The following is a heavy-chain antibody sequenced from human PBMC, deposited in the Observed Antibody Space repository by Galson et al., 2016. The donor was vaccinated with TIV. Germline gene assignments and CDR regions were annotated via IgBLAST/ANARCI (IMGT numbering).Heavy chain of an antibody. CDR1: GYTFTSYH. CDR2: INPDSGNT. D-gene: IGHD2-2*01. Sequence: SVKVSCKASGYTFTSYHINWVRQATGQGLEWMGWINPDSGNTGSVQKFQGRVTMTRNISASTVYMELSSLRSEDTAVYYCARSWSVVAPNWVYPWRQGTPVTLSS. V-gene: IGHV1-8*02. CDR3: ARSWSVVAPNWVYP. J-gene: IGHJ5*02.